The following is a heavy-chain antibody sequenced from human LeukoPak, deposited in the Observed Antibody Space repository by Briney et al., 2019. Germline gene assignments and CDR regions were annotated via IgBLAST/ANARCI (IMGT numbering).Heavy chain of an antibody. CDR3: AKGGGGYSYYGMDV. D-gene: IGHD5-12*01. CDR1: GFTFDDYA. J-gene: IGHJ6*02. Sequence: GGSLRLSCAASGFTFDDYAMHWVRHAPGKGLELVSGISWNSGNIGYADSMKGRFTISRDNAKNSLYLQMNSLRAEDTALYYCAKGGGGYSYYGMDVWGQGTTVTVSS. CDR2: ISWNSGNI. V-gene: IGHV3-9*01.